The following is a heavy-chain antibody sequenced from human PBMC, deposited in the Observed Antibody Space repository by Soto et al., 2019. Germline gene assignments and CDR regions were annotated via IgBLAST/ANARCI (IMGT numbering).Heavy chain of an antibody. CDR3: ARVQCSDDSCYPGSFNY. CDR2: INRNGRT. V-gene: IGHV4-34*04. CDR1: GGSFSDYY. Sequence: SETLSLTCAVYGGSFSDYYWTWSRQPPWKGLEWIGEINRNGRTNHNPPLKSRATISIDTSKHQFSLKLSSVTAADTAVYYCARVQCSDDSCYPGSFNYWSQGTLVTVSS. J-gene: IGHJ4*01. D-gene: IGHD2-15*01.